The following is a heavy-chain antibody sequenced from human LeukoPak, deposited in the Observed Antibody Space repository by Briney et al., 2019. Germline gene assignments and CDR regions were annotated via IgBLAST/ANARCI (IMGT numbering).Heavy chain of an antibody. CDR2: MHSSGST. J-gene: IGHJ4*02. D-gene: IGHD5-18*01. CDR1: GGSFSGYY. CDR3: AREGGYSYGDAPLHFDY. V-gene: IGHV4-4*07. Sequence: PSETLSLTYAVYGGSFSGYYWSWIRQPAGKGLEWIGRMHSSGSTNYNPSLKSRGTISVDTSKNQFSLKLRYVTVADTAVYYCAREGGYSYGDAPLHFDYWGQGTLVTVSS.